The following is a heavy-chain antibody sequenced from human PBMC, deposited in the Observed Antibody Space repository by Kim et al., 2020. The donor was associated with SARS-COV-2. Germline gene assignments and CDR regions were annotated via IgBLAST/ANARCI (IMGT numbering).Heavy chain of an antibody. V-gene: IGHV3-30*18. Sequence: GGSLRLSCAASGFTFSSYGMHWVRQAPGKGLEWVAVISYDGSNKYYADSVKCRFTISRDNSKNTLYLQMNSLRAEDTAVYYCAKDRTGQQWLGGMDVWGQGTTVTVSS. CDR2: ISYDGSNK. CDR3: AKDRTGQQWLGGMDV. CDR1: GFTFSSYG. J-gene: IGHJ6*02. D-gene: IGHD6-19*01.